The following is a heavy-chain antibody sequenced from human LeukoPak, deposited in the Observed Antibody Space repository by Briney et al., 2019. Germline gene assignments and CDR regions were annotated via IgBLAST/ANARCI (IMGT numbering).Heavy chain of an antibody. CDR2: IYYTGST. V-gene: IGHV4-59*08. D-gene: IGHD1-26*01. J-gene: IGHJ4*02. CDR3: ASGSYYFDY. CDR1: GGSIRSYY. Sequence: PSETLSLNCTVSGGSIRSYYWSWIRQPPGKGLDWIGYIYYTGSTKYNPSLKSRATISVDTSKNQFSLKLSSVTAADTAVYYCASGSYYFDYWGQGTLVTVSS.